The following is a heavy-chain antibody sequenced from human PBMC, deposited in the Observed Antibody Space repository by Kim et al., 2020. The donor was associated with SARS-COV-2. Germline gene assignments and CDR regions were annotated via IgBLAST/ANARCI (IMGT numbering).Heavy chain of an antibody. CDR1: GGTFSSYA. D-gene: IGHD2-21*02. J-gene: IGHJ4*02. CDR3: ARSCGDCYPNLDY. CDR2: ITPIFGTA. V-gene: IGHV1-69*13. Sequence: SVKVSCKSSGGTFSSYAINWVRQAPGQGLEWMGGITPIFGTANYAQKFQGRVTITADESTSTAYMELSSLRSEDTAVYYCARSCGDCYPNLDYWGQGTL.